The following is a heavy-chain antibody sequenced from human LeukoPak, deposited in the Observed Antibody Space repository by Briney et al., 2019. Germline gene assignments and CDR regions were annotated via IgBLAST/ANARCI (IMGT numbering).Heavy chain of an antibody. D-gene: IGHD3-9*01. CDR1: GYTFTSYY. Sequence: ASLKLSCKASGYTFTSYYMHWVRQAPRQGLKWMRIINPRCGSTSYAKKFQGRVTMTRDMFTSTVYMEMSRLRSEDTAVYYCARDLDWSGLGEDYWGQGTLVTVSS. J-gene: IGHJ4*02. V-gene: IGHV1-46*01. CDR2: INPRCGST. CDR3: ARDLDWSGLGEDY.